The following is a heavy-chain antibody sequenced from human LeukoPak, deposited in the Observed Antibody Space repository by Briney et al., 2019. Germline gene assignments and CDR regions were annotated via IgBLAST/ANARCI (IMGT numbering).Heavy chain of an antibody. CDR1: GFTFSSYW. Sequence: GGSLRLSCAASGFTFSSYWMSWVRQAPGKGLEWVSGINWNGGSTGYADSVKGRFTISRDNAKNSLYLQMNSLRAEDTALYYCARDDSSGYHAFDIWGQGTMVTVSS. CDR3: ARDDSSGYHAFDI. V-gene: IGHV3-20*04. D-gene: IGHD3-22*01. CDR2: INWNGGST. J-gene: IGHJ3*02.